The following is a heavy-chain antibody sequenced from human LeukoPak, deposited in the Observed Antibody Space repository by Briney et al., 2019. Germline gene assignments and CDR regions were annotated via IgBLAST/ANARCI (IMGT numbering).Heavy chain of an antibody. J-gene: IGHJ4*02. CDR3: VRDHHVVVVTGTDYY. Sequence: ASVKVSCKASGYTFTCNYMHWVRQAPGQGLEWMGWINPNSGGTNYAQKFQGRVTMTRGTSISTAYMELSRLRSEDTAVYYCVRDHHVVVVTGTDYYWGQGTLVTVSS. CDR2: INPNSGGT. D-gene: IGHD2-21*02. CDR1: GYTFTCNY. V-gene: IGHV1-2*02.